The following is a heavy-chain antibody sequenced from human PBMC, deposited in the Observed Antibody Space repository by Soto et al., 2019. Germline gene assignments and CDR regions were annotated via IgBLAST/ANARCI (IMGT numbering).Heavy chain of an antibody. Sequence: GGSLRLSCAASGFTFSSHWMHWVRQAPGKGLAWVSHIGPDGSSPRDAVSVQGRFTISRDNARNTLYLQMNSLRDEDTAVYYCARDHNWPYDYWGPGILVTVSS. V-gene: IGHV3-74*01. CDR2: IGPDGSSP. D-gene: IGHD1-1*01. CDR1: GFTFSSHW. CDR3: ARDHNWPYDY. J-gene: IGHJ4*02.